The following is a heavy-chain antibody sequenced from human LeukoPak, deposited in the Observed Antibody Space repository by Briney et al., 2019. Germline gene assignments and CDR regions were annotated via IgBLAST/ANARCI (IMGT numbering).Heavy chain of an antibody. CDR1: GGTFSSYA. CDR2: IIPIFGTA. V-gene: IGHV1-69*06. J-gene: IGHJ4*02. Sequence: ASVKVSCKASGGTFSSYAISWVRQAPGQGLEWMGGIIPIFGTANYAQKFQGRVTITADKSTSTAYMELSSLRSEDTAVYYCARDLWGTAMDYFDYWGQGTLVTVSS. CDR3: ARDLWGTAMDYFDY. D-gene: IGHD5-18*01.